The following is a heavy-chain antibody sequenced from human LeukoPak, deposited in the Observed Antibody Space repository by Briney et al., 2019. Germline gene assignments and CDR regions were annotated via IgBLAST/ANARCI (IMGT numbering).Heavy chain of an antibody. Sequence: SETLSLTCAVYGGSFSGYYWSWIRQPPGKGLEWIGEINHSGSTNYNPSLKSRVTISVDTSKNQFSLKLSSVTAADTAVYYCARGGDHPTFLFYYMDVWGKGTTVTVSS. J-gene: IGHJ6*03. CDR1: GGSFSGYY. CDR2: INHSGST. CDR3: ARGGDHPTFLFYYMDV. D-gene: IGHD3-16*01. V-gene: IGHV4-34*01.